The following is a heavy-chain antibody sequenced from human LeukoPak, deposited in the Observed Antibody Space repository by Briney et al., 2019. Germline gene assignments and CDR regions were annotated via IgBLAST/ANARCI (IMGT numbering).Heavy chain of an antibody. D-gene: IGHD1-20*01. CDR1: GGSFSGYY. J-gene: IGHJ4*02. V-gene: IGHV4-34*01. CDR2: INHSGST. Sequence: PSETLSLTCAAYGGSFSGYYWSWIRQPPGKGLEWIGEINHSGSTNYNPSLKSRVTISVDTSKNQFSLKLSSVTAADTAVYYCAGGRYNWSYWGQGTLVTVSS. CDR3: AGGRYNWSY.